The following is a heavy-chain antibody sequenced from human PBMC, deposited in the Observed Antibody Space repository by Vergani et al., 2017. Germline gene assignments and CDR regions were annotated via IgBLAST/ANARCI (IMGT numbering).Heavy chain of an antibody. V-gene: IGHV3-23*01. Sequence: EVQLLESGGGLVQPGGSLRLSCAASGFTFSSYAMSWVSQAPGKGLEWVSAISGSGGSTYYADSVKGRFTISRDNSKNTLYLQMNSLRAEDTAVYYCARDLLRKYDSSGYYYYYGRDVWGQ. D-gene: IGHD3-22*01. CDR1: GFTFSSYA. CDR2: ISGSGGST. J-gene: IGHJ6*02. CDR3: ARDLLRKYDSSGYYYYYGRDV.